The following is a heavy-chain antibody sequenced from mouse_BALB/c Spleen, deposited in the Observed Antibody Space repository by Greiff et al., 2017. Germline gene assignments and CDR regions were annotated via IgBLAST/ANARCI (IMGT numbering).Heavy chain of an antibody. CDR2: ISYSGST. J-gene: IGHJ4*01. CDR1: GYSITSDYA. CDR3: AREVGAYAMDY. V-gene: IGHV3-2*02. Sequence: EVQLQQSGPGLVKPSQSLSLTCTVTGYSITSDYAWNWIRQFPGNKLEWMGYISYSGSTSYNPSLKSRISITRDTSKNQFFLQLNSVTTEDTATYYCAREVGAYAMDYWGQGTSVTVSS. D-gene: IGHD1-1*01.